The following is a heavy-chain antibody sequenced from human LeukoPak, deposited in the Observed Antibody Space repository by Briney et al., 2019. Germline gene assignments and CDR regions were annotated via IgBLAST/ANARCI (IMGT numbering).Heavy chain of an antibody. V-gene: IGHV3-7*03. D-gene: IGHD6-19*01. Sequence: GGSLRLSCTASGFTFSSRWMTWVRQPPGKGLEWVANIKEDGSVKYYVDSVKGRFTISRDNTKNVLYLQMNSLRADDTAVYFCARDSTWLLDYWGQGTLVTVSS. CDR3: ARDSTWLLDY. CDR1: GFTFSSRW. J-gene: IGHJ4*02. CDR2: IKEDGSVK.